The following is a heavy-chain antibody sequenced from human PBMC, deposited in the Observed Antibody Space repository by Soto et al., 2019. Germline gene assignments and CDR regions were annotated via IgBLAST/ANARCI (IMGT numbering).Heavy chain of an antibody. V-gene: IGHV3-30*18. J-gene: IGHJ6*02. CDR1: GFSLSNNG. CDR2: ISYDGNNK. CDR3: AKGRSGNYLSYCYYYGMDV. Sequence: GGSLRLSCAASGFSLSNNGMHWVRQAPGKGLEWVAVISYDGNNKYYADSVKGRFTISRDNSKNTVYLEMNNLRAEDTAMYYCAKGRSGNYLSYCYYYGMDVWGHVTTVTVSS. D-gene: IGHD3-22*01.